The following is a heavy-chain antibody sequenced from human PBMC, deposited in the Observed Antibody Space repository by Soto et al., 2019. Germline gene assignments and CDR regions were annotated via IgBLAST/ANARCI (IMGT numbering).Heavy chain of an antibody. CDR1: GGSIRSNY. V-gene: IGHV4-4*07. CDR3: AREGASGFGMDV. D-gene: IGHD1-26*01. Sequence: SETLSLTCNVSGGSIRSNYWSWIRQPAGKALEWIGRIYTSGTTNYNPSLKSRATMLIDTSKKQFSLILSSVTAADTGVYYCAREGASGFGMDVWGQGTTVTVSS. CDR2: IYTSGTT. J-gene: IGHJ6*02.